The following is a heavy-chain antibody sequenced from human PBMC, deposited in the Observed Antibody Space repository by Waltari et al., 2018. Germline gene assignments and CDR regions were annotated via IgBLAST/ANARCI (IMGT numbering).Heavy chain of an antibody. V-gene: IGHV1-69*01. CDR2: IIPIFGTA. Sequence: QVQLVQSGAEVKKPGSSVKVSCKASGGTFSSYAISWVRQAPGQGLEWMGGIIPIFGTANYAQKFQGRVTITADESMSTAYMELSSLRSEDTAVYYCARDLLNYDSSGYLFQHWGQGTLVTVSS. CDR1: GGTFSSYA. CDR3: ARDLLNYDSSGYLFQH. J-gene: IGHJ1*01. D-gene: IGHD3-22*01.